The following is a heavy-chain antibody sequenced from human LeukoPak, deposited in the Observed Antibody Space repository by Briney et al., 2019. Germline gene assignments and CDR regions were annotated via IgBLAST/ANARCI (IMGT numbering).Heavy chain of an antibody. CDR1: GGSISSSSYS. Sequence: PSETLSLTCTVSGGSISSSSYSWGWIRQPPGKGLEWIGNIYYSGSTYSNPSLRSRVTISVDTSKNQFSLKLSSLTAADTAVYYCARRAPMAVAGDFDYWGQGTLVTVSS. J-gene: IGHJ4*02. CDR2: IYYSGST. D-gene: IGHD6-19*01. CDR3: ARRAPMAVAGDFDY. V-gene: IGHV4-39*01.